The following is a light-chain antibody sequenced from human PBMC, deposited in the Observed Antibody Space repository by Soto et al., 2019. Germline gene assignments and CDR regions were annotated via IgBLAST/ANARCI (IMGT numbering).Light chain of an antibody. Sequence: VMTQSPPTLSVSPGERATLSCRASQSVSTDLAWYQQKPGQAPRLLIYGASTRATDVPARFSGGESGTEFTLTISSLHSEDVAIYYWQQYNDWPPITFGPGTKVDIK. V-gene: IGKV3-15*01. CDR2: GAS. J-gene: IGKJ3*01. CDR1: QSVSTD. CDR3: QQYNDWPPIT.